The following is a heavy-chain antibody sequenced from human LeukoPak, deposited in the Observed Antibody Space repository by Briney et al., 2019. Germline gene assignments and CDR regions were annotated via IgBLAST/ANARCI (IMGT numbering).Heavy chain of an antibody. V-gene: IGHV4-30-2*01. CDR1: GVSISSGDYS. CDR2: IYHTGTT. CDR3: AGDFGSGSYRFDY. D-gene: IGHD3-10*01. J-gene: IGHJ4*02. Sequence: SETLSLTCAVSGVSISSGDYSWSWLRQPPGKGLEWIGYIYHTGTTYYNPSLKGRGTISLDRSKNQFSLTLTSVTAADTAVYYCAGDFGSGSYRFDYWGQGTLVIVSS.